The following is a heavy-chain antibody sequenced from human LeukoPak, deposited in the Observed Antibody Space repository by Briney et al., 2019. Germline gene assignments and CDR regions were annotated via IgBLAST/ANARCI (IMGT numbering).Heavy chain of an antibody. CDR2: IYYSGST. CDR3: ARARRVYGGYDFFDY. V-gene: IGHV4-61*01. Sequence: SETLSLTCTVSGYSISSGYYWRWIRQPPGKGLEWIGYIYYSGSTNYNPSLKSRVTISVDTSKNQFSLKLSSVTAADTAVYYCARARRVYGGYDFFDYWGQGTLVTVSS. J-gene: IGHJ4*02. D-gene: IGHD5-12*01. CDR1: GYSISSGYY.